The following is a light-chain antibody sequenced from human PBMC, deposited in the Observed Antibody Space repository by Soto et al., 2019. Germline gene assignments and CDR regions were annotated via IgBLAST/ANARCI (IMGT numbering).Light chain of an antibody. CDR2: AAY. CDR3: QQSYNTPPM. CDR1: QSISNY. Sequence: DIQMTQSPSSLSASVGDRVTITCRASQSISNYLNWYQHKPGKAPKLLIYAAYILQSGVPSRFSGRGSGTDFTLTISSLQPEDFAIYYCQQSYNTPPMFGQGTNVEIK. V-gene: IGKV1-39*01. J-gene: IGKJ1*01.